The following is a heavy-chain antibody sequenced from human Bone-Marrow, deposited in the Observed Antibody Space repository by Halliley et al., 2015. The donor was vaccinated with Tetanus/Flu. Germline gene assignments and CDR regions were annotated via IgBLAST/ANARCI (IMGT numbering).Heavy chain of an antibody. CDR1: GFTFSTYW. V-gene: IGHV3-74*01. CDR2: INSDGSGT. Sequence: SLRLSCAASGFTFSTYWMHWVRQAPGKGLVWVSRINSDGSGTSYADSVKGRITSSRDNAKNTLYLQMNSLRAEDTSMYFCARPSRENGPRAWFGPGGQGSLVAVSA. J-gene: IGHJ5*02. CDR3: ARPSRENGPRAWFGP.